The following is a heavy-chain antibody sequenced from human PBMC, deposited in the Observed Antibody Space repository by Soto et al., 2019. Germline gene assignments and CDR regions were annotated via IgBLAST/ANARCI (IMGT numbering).Heavy chain of an antibody. V-gene: IGHV3-48*01. J-gene: IGHJ4*02. CDR3: ARKVDFDY. CDR1: GFTFSSYS. CDR2: IGSSGSTI. Sequence: GGSLRLSCAASGFTFSSYSMNWVRQAPGTGLEWVSYIGSSGSTIHYADSVKGRFTISRDNAKNSLYLQMNSLRAEDTAVYYCARKVDFDYWGQGTLVTVSS.